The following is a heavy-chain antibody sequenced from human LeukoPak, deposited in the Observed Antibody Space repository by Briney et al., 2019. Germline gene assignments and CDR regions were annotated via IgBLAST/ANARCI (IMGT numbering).Heavy chain of an antibody. CDR1: GFTFSSYA. CDR3: ARDAAATSRDAFDI. CDR2: ISYDGSNK. J-gene: IGHJ3*02. D-gene: IGHD6-13*01. Sequence: GGSLRLSCAASGFTFSSYAMHWVRQAPGKGLEWVAVISYDGSNKYCADSVKGRFTISRDNSKNTLYLQMNSLRAEDTAVYYCARDAAATSRDAFDIWGQGTMVTVSS. V-gene: IGHV3-30-3*01.